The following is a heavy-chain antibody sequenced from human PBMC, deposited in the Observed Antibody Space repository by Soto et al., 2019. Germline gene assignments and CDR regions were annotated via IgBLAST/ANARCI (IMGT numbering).Heavy chain of an antibody. CDR3: ARDHRYCSGGSCYVVDY. CDR2: ISANNGNT. V-gene: IGHV1-18*01. J-gene: IGHJ4*02. D-gene: IGHD2-15*01. Sequence: ALVKVSCKGSGYNFNSYGISWVRQAPGQGLEWMGWISANNGNTKYAQKVQGRVTMTTDTSTSIAYMELRSLRSDDTAVYYCARDHRYCSGGSCYVVDYWGQGTLVTVS. CDR1: GYNFNSYG.